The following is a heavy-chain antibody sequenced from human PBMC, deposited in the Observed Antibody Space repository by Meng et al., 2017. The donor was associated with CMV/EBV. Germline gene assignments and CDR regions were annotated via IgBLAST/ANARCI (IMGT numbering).Heavy chain of an antibody. CDR2: IYTSGST. CDR3: ARERSIIGYFDY. J-gene: IGHJ4*02. V-gene: IGHV4-61*02. D-gene: IGHD3-10*01. Sequence: CTVSGGSISSGTYYWSLIRQPAGKGLEWIGRIYTSGSTNYNPSLKSRVTISVDTSKNQFSLKLSSVTAADTAVYYCARERSIIGYFDYWGQGTLVTVSS. CDR1: GGSISSGTYY.